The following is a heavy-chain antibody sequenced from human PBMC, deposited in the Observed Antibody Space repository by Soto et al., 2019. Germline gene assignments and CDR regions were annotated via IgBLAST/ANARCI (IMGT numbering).Heavy chain of an antibody. CDR2: IHYSGST. CDR1: AWSVCEHY. D-gene: IGHD6-25*01. CDR3: ARGGVAARKGRWFDP. Sequence: SHSSRVYAWSVCEHYLGWLRQPPGKGLEWIGYIHYSGSTNYNPSLRSRVTISVDTPKNQFSLKVNSLTAADTAIYYCARGGVAARKGRWFDPWGQGTLVSVSS. J-gene: IGHJ5*02. V-gene: IGHV4-59*02.